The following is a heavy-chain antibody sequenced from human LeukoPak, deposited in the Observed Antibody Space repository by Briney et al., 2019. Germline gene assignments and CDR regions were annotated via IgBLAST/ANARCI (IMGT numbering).Heavy chain of an antibody. CDR3: ARLPRPVRIAAGGYYYYYYMDV. Sequence: SETLSLTCTVSGDSISSSSSYWGWIRQPPGKGLEWIGEINHSGSTNYNPSLKSRVTISVDTSKNQFSLKLSSVTAADTAVYYCARLPRPVRIAAGGYYYYYYMDVWGKGTTVTISS. CDR1: GDSISSSSSY. V-gene: IGHV4-39*07. CDR2: INHSGST. D-gene: IGHD6-13*01. J-gene: IGHJ6*03.